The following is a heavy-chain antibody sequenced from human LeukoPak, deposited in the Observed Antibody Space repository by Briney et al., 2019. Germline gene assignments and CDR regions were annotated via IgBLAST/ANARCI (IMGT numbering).Heavy chain of an antibody. CDR3: ARDSSYYGSSYYYYGMDV. CDR2: INPNSGGT. D-gene: IGHD3-10*01. J-gene: IGHJ6*02. Sequence: ASVKVSCKASGYTFTGYYMHWVRQAPGQGLEWMGWINPNSGGTNYAQKFQGWVTMTRDTSIGTAYMELSRLRSDDTAVYYCARDSSYYGSSYYYYGMDVWGQGTTVTVSS. CDR1: GYTFTGYY. V-gene: IGHV1-2*04.